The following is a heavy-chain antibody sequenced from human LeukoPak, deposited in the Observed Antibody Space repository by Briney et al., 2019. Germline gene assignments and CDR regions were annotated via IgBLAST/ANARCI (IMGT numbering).Heavy chain of an antibody. J-gene: IGHJ3*02. CDR2: INPNSGGT. CDR3: ARDYSGWYCTNGVCTGVHDAFDI. D-gene: IGHD2-8*01. V-gene: IGHV1-2*02. Sequence: ASVKVSCKASGYTFTGYYMHWVRQAPGQGLEWMGWINPNSGGTNYAQKFQGRVTMTRDTSTSTVYMELSSLRSEDTAVYYCARDYSGWYCTNGVCTGVHDAFDIWGQGTMVTVSS. CDR1: GYTFTGYY.